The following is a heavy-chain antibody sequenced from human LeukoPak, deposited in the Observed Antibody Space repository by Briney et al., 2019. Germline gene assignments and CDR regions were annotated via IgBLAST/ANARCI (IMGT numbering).Heavy chain of an antibody. CDR3: ARVYDFWSNYYRYYFDL. Sequence: GGSLRLSCAASGFTFSSYEMNWVRQAPGKGLEWVSYISSSGSTIYYADSVKGRFTISRDNAKNSLYLQMNSLTAEDTAVYYCARVYDFWSNYYRYYFDLWGRGTLVTVSS. D-gene: IGHD3-3*01. CDR1: GFTFSSYE. J-gene: IGHJ2*01. V-gene: IGHV3-48*03. CDR2: ISSSGSTI.